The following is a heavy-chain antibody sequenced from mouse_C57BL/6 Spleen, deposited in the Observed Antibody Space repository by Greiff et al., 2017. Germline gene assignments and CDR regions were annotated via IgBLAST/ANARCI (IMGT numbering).Heavy chain of an antibody. Sequence: QVQLQQSGPELVKPGASVKISCKASGYAFSSSWMNWVKQRPGKGLEWIGRIYPGDGDTNNNGKFKGKATLTADKSSRPASMQLSSLTAEDSAVYFCARLYYGNRYWDMDYWGQGTTVTVSS. J-gene: IGHJ4*01. D-gene: IGHD2-1*01. CDR1: GYAFSSSW. CDR3: ARLYYGNRYWDMDY. V-gene: IGHV1-82*01. CDR2: IYPGDGDT.